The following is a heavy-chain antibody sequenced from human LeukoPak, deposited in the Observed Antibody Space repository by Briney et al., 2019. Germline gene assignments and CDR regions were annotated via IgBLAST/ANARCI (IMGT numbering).Heavy chain of an antibody. CDR1: GGSISNYH. Sequence: SETLSLTCTVSGGSISNYHWSWIRQPPGKGLEWIGYIYYSGSTNYNPSLKSRVTISVDTSKNQFSLKLSSVTAADTAVYYCARVRPGIAVYYYYYMDVWGKGTTVTVSS. V-gene: IGHV4-59*01. J-gene: IGHJ6*03. CDR3: ARVRPGIAVYYYYYMDV. D-gene: IGHD6-19*01. CDR2: IYYSGST.